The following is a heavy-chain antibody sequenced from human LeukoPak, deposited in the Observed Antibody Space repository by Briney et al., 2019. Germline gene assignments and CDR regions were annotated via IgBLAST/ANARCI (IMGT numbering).Heavy chain of an antibody. CDR3: ARGFGELLSQAFDI. CDR1: GGTFSSYA. V-gene: IGHV1-18*01. D-gene: IGHD3-10*01. Sequence: ASVKVSCKASGGTFSSYAISWVRQAPGQGLEWMGWISAYNGNTNYAQKLQGRVTMTTDTSTSTAYMELRSLRSDDTAVYYCARGFGELLSQAFDIWGQGTMVTVSS. J-gene: IGHJ3*02. CDR2: ISAYNGNT.